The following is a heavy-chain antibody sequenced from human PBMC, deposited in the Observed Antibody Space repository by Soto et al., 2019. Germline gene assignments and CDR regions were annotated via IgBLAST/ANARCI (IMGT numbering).Heavy chain of an antibody. V-gene: IGHV4-30-4*01. D-gene: IGHD2-8*02. CDR1: GGSISSGDYY. CDR2: IYYSGST. Sequence: SETLSLTCTVSGGSISSGDYYWSWIRQPPGKGLEWIGYIYYSGSTYYNPSLKSRVTISVDTSKNQFSLKLSSVTAADTAVYYCASHLVVTYFDYWGQGTLVTVSS. J-gene: IGHJ4*02. CDR3: ASHLVVTYFDY.